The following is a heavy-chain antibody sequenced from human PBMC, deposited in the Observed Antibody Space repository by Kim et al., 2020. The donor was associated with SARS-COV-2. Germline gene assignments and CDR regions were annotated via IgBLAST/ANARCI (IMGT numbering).Heavy chain of an antibody. CDR2: IYYSGNT. CDR1: GGSISSYY. Sequence: SETLSLTCTVSGGSISSYYWSWIRQPPGKGLEWIGYIYYSGNTNYNPSLKSRVTMSIDTSKNQFSLKLSSVTAADTAVYYCARLGYCSGGSCSNLYYLD. V-gene: IGHV4-59*08. J-gene: IGHJ4*01. CDR3: ARLGYCSGGSCSNLYYLD. D-gene: IGHD2-15*01.